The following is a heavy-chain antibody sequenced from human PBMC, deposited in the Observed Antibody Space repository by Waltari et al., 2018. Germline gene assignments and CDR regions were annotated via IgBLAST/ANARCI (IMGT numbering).Heavy chain of an antibody. Sequence: MSWVRQAPGKGLEWVSAISGSGGSTYYADSVKGRFTISRDNSKNTLYLQMNSLRAEDTAVYYCAKVVSSSWYLDYWGHGTLVTVSS. V-gene: IGHV3-23*01. D-gene: IGHD6-13*01. CDR2: ISGSGGST. CDR3: AKVVSSSWYLDY. J-gene: IGHJ4*01.